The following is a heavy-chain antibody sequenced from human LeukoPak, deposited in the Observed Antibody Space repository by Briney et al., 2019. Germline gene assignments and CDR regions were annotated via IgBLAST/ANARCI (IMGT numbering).Heavy chain of an antibody. V-gene: IGHV1-18*01. CDR2: ISTYNGNP. J-gene: IGHJ4*02. D-gene: IGHD2-8*01. Sequence: APVKVSCKTSGYTFSTLDISWVRQAPGQGLEWMGWISTYNGNPNYVQKFQGRVTMTTDTSTSTAYMELRSLKSDDTAVYYCARVMGPPDYWGQGTLVTVFS. CDR3: ARVMGPPDY. CDR1: GYTFSTLD.